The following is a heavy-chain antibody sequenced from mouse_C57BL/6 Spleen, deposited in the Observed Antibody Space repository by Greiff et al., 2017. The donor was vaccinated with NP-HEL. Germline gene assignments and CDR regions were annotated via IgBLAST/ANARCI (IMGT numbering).Heavy chain of an antibody. CDR3: ARGGGRRAMDY. CDR1: GFTFSSYA. Sequence: EVMLVESGGGLVKPGGSLKLSCAASGFTFSSYAMSWVRQTPEKRLEWVATISDGGSYTYYPDNVKGRFIISRDNAKHNLYLQMSHLKSEDTAMYYCARGGGRRAMDYWGQGTSVTVSS. CDR2: ISDGGSYT. V-gene: IGHV5-4*03. D-gene: IGHD3-3*01. J-gene: IGHJ4*01.